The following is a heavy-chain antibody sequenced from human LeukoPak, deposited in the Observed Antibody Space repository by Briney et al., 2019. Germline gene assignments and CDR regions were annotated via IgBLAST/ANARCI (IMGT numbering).Heavy chain of an antibody. V-gene: IGHV3-23*01. CDR2: IRGTGGTT. CDR3: GKDPNGDYVGAFDF. J-gene: IGHJ3*01. CDR1: GFTFSDYA. Sequence: GGSLRLSCAASGFTFSDYALIWVRQAPGKGLEWISAIRGTGGTTYYADSVKGRCTISRDNSRNTVYLQMNSLRAEDTALYFCGKDPNGDYVGAFDFWGPGTMVTVSS. D-gene: IGHD4-17*01.